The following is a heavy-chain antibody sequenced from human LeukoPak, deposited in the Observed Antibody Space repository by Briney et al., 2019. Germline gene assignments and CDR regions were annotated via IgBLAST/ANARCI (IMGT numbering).Heavy chain of an antibody. V-gene: IGHV4-34*01. J-gene: IGHJ4*02. CDR1: GGSFSGYY. CDR3: ARHSSSRHGYSHFDS. D-gene: IGHD5-24*01. CDR2: INHSGST. Sequence: SETLSLTCAVYGGSFSGYYWSWIRQPPGKGLEWIGEINHSGSTNYNPSLKSRVTISVDTSKNQFSLKLSSVTAADTAVYYCARHSSSRHGYSHFDSWGQGPLVTVSS.